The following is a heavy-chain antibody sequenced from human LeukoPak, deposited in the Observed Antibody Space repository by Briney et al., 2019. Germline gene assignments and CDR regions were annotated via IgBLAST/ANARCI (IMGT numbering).Heavy chain of an antibody. CDR3: ARHYYGSGSHTPPYYFDY. CDR2: IYYSGST. D-gene: IGHD3-10*01. Sequence: PSETLSLTCTVSGGSISSYYWSWIRQPPGKGLEWIGYIYYSGSTNYNPSLKSRVTISVDTSKNQFSLKLSSVTAADTAVYYCARHYYGSGSHTPPYYFDYWGQGTLVTVSS. CDR1: GGSISSYY. V-gene: IGHV4-59*01. J-gene: IGHJ4*02.